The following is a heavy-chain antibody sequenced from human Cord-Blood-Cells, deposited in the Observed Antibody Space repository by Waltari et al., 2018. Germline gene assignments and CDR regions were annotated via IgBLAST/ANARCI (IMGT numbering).Heavy chain of an antibody. Sequence: QVQLVRSGAEVKKPGASVKVSCKASGYTFTSYDINWVRQATGQGLEWMGGMNPNSGNTGYAQKFQGRVTITRNTSISTAYMELSSLRSEDTAVYYCARGSGSTLDYYYYYMDVWGKGTTVTVSS. CDR1: GYTFTSYD. CDR3: ARGSGSTLDYYYYYMDV. J-gene: IGHJ6*03. CDR2: MNPNSGNT. D-gene: IGHD2-15*01. V-gene: IGHV1-8*03.